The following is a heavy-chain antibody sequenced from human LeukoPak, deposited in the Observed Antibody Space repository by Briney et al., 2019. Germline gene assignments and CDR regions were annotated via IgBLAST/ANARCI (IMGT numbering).Heavy chain of an antibody. Sequence: GGPLRLSCAASGFTVSNNYMSWVRQAPGKGLEWVSVIYSGGSTYYADSVKGRFTISRDTSKNTLSLQMSSLRAEDTAVYYCASLSLGHYWGQGTLVTVSS. CDR3: ASLSLGHY. D-gene: IGHD6-6*01. V-gene: IGHV3-53*01. CDR1: GFTVSNNY. J-gene: IGHJ4*02. CDR2: IYSGGST.